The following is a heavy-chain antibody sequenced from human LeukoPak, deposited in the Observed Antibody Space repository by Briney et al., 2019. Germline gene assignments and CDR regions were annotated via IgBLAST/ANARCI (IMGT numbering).Heavy chain of an antibody. CDR3: ARDLVYHYYYYMDV. J-gene: IGHJ6*03. CDR1: GFTFSSYW. CDR2: IKQDGSEK. D-gene: IGHD2-15*01. Sequence: GGSLRLSCAASGFTFSSYWMSWVRQAPGKGLEWVANIKQDGSEKYYADSVKGRFTISRDNAKNSLYLQMNSLRAEDTAVYYCARDLVYHYYYYMDVWGKGTTVTVSS. V-gene: IGHV3-7*01.